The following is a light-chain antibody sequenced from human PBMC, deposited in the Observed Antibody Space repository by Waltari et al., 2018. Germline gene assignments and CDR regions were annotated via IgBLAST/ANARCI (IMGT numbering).Light chain of an antibody. J-gene: IGLJ2*01. V-gene: IGLV3-19*01. CDR1: SLSSYY. CDR2: DKN. CDR3: HTRDASGVAGS. Sequence: SSELTQDPAVSVAIGQTVTITCQGDSLSSYYYSLYQQRPGQAPILVIYDKNNRPSRVPDRFSGSSSHNTGSLTITGAQPEDEASYYCHTRDASGVAGSFGGGTKLTVL.